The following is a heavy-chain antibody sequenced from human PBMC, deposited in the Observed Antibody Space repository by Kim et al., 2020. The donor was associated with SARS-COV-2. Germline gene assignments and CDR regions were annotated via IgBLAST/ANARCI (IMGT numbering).Heavy chain of an antibody. V-gene: IGHV3-48*03. CDR1: GFTFSSDE. CDR3: ARDMTSRGSTWSFDY. D-gene: IGHD6-13*01. J-gene: IGHJ4*02. CDR2: ISSSGSTI. Sequence: GGSLRLSCAASGFTFSSDEMNWVRQTPGKGLEWISYISSSGSTIFYADSVKGRFTISRDNAKDSLYLQMHSLRADDTAVYYCARDMTSRGSTWSFDYWGQGTLVTVSS.